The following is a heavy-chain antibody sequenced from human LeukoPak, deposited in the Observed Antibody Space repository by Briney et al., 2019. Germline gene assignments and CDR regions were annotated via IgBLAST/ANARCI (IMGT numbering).Heavy chain of an antibody. V-gene: IGHV4-39*01. Sequence: SETLSLTCTVSGGSISSSSYYWGWIRQPPGKGLEWIGSIYYSGSTYYNPSLKSRVTISVDTSKNQFSLKLSSVTAAGTAVYYCARQLRVTTGVDYWGQGTLVTVSS. CDR2: IYYSGST. CDR3: ARQLRVTTGVDY. D-gene: IGHD4-17*01. CDR1: GGSISSSSYY. J-gene: IGHJ4*02.